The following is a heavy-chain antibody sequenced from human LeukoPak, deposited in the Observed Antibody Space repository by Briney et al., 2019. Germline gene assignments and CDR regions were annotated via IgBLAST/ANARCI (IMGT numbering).Heavy chain of an antibody. J-gene: IGHJ4*02. Sequence: GGSLRLSCAASGFTFSSYAMSWVRQAPGKGLEWVSAISGSGGSTYYADSVKGRFTISRENSKNTLYLQMNSLRAEDTAVYYCAKDIAVAEVFDYWGQGTLVTVSS. CDR2: ISGSGGST. CDR1: GFTFSSYA. V-gene: IGHV3-23*01. D-gene: IGHD6-19*01. CDR3: AKDIAVAEVFDY.